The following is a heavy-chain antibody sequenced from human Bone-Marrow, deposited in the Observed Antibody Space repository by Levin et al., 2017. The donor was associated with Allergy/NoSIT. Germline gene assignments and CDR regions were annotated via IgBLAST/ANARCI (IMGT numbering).Heavy chain of an antibody. J-gene: IGHJ4*02. Sequence: GESLKISCVVSGFTFSSYAMSWVRQAPGKGLEWVSALSGTGGSTYYADSVKGRFTISRDNSKNTLYLQMSSLRAEDTALYYCASKWELPSGVFDYWGQGAMVTVSS. CDR2: LSGTGGST. CDR3: ASKWELPSGVFDY. D-gene: IGHD4-23*01. V-gene: IGHV3-23*01. CDR1: GFTFSSYA.